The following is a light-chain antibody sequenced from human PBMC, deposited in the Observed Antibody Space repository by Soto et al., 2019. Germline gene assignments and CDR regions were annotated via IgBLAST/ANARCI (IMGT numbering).Light chain of an antibody. J-gene: IGKJ1*01. Sequence: AIRRTQSPSSLSASTGDRVTITCRASQDVSGYVAWYQQKPGRAPNLLVYAASTLQAGVPSRFSGSASGTEFTLTITCLQSEDYATYFCQQYHTQATFGQGTKVDIK. CDR1: QDVSGY. V-gene: IGKV1-8*01. CDR3: QQYHTQAT. CDR2: AAS.